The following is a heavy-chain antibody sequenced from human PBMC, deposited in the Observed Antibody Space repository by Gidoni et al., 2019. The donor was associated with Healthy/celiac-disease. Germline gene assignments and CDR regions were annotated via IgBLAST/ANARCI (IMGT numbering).Heavy chain of an antibody. V-gene: IGHV3-23*01. D-gene: IGHD3-22*01. J-gene: IGHJ4*02. CDR1: GFTFSSYA. CDR2: ISGSGGST. Sequence: EVQLLESGGGLVQPGGSLRLSCAASGFTFSSYAMSWVRQAPGKGLEWVSAISGSGGSTYYADSVKGRFTISRDNSKNTLYLQMNSLRAEDTAVYYCAKLSMIVVVITSYFDYWGQGTLVTVSS. CDR3: AKLSMIVVVITSYFDY.